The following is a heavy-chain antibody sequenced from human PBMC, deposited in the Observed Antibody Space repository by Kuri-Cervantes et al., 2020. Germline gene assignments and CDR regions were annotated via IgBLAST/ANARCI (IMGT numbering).Heavy chain of an antibody. D-gene: IGHD2-2*02. CDR1: GYSISSGYY. J-gene: IGHJ4*02. Sequence: GSLRLSCAVSGYSISSGYYWGWIRQPPGKGLEWIGYISNSGNTNYNPSLKSRVTISVDTSKNQFSLRLSSMTAADTAIYYCARDRGYCSRTSCYTGLDYWGQGTPVTVSS. CDR2: ISNSGNT. V-gene: IGHV4-61*01. CDR3: ARDRGYCSRTSCYTGLDY.